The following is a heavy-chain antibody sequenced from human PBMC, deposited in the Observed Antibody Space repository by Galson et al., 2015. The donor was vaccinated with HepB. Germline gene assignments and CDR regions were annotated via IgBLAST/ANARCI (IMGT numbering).Heavy chain of an antibody. V-gene: IGHV3-21*01. CDR1: GFTFSSYA. D-gene: IGHD1-26*01. J-gene: IGHJ6*03. CDR3: ARDPDSGSYYESDYYYYMDV. CDR2: ISSSSSYI. Sequence: SLRLSCAASGFTFSSYAMHWVHQAPGKGLEWVSSISSSSSYIYYADSVKGRFTISRDNAKNSLYLQMNSLRAEDTAVYYCARDPDSGSYYESDYYYYMDVWGKGTTVTVSS.